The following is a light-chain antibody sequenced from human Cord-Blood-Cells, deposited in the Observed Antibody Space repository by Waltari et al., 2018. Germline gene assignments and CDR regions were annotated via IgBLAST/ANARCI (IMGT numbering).Light chain of an antibody. J-gene: IGKJ1*01. CDR2: LGS. CDR1: QSLLHSNGYNY. Sequence: DIVMTQSPLSLPVTPGEPASISCRSMQSLLHSNGYNYLDWYLQKPGQAPQLLIYLGSNRASGVTDRFSGSGSGTDFTLKISRVDAEDVGVYYCMQALQTPRTFGQGTKVEIK. V-gene: IGKV2-28*01. CDR3: MQALQTPRT.